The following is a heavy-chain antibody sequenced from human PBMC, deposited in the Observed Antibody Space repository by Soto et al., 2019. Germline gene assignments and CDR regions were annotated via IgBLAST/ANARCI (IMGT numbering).Heavy chain of an antibody. V-gene: IGHV1-69*02. D-gene: IGHD2-2*01. J-gene: IGHJ5*02. Sequence: QVQLVQSGAEVKKPGSSVKVSCEASGGTFSSYSFSWVRQAPGQGLEWMGRVIPILGMANYAQKFQGRVTINSDRAPTTVYMDMRCLRSEGTAVYYCARGGAVVVPGAVDRHNWFDPWGQGTLVTVSS. CDR3: ARGGAVVVPGAVDRHNWFDP. CDR1: GGTFSSYS. CDR2: VIPILGMA.